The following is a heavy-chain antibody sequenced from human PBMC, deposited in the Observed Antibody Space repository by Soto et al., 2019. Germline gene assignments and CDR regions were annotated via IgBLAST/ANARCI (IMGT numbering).Heavy chain of an antibody. V-gene: IGHV3-30*18. Sequence: QVQLVESGGGVVQPGRSLRLSCSASGFTFSSYGMHWVRQAPGKVLEWVAVISYDGSNKYYADSVKGRLTISRDNSKNPLYLQMNGRRAEDTAVYYCAKVGVRFLEWAHFDYWGQGTLVTVSS. CDR2: ISYDGSNK. D-gene: IGHD3-3*01. J-gene: IGHJ4*02. CDR3: AKVGVRFLEWAHFDY. CDR1: GFTFSSYG.